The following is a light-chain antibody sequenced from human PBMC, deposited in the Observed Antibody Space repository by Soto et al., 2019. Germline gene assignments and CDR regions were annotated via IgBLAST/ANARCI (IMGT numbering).Light chain of an antibody. CDR1: QSISNY. V-gene: IGKV1-39*01. Sequence: DIQVTQSTSSLSASVGDRVSISCRASQSISNYLNWYQQKPGKAPKVLIFAASRLQSGVPSRFSGSGSGTDFTLTISSLQPEDFATYYCQQSYSRTFGQGTKVDI. J-gene: IGKJ1*01. CDR3: QQSYSRT. CDR2: AAS.